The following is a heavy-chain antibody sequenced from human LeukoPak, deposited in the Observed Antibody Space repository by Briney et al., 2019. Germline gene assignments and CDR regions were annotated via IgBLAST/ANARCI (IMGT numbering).Heavy chain of an antibody. Sequence: SQTLSLTCTVSGGSISSGGYYWSWIRQHPGKGLEWIGYIYYSGSTYYNPSLKSRVTISVDTSKNQFSLKLSSVTAADTAVYYCARAIAVAGHDTFDIWGQGTMVTVSS. CDR1: GGSISSGGYY. J-gene: IGHJ3*02. V-gene: IGHV4-31*03. CDR2: IYYSGST. D-gene: IGHD6-19*01. CDR3: ARAIAVAGHDTFDI.